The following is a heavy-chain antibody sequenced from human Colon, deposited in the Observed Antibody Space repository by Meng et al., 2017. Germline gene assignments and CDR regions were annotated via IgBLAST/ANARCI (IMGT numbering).Heavy chain of an antibody. D-gene: IGHD6-19*01. V-gene: IGHV4-59*01. CDR2: IYYIGRT. Sequence: QVQLQESGPGLVKPSETLSLTCTVSGGSIGSYYWNWIRQSPGKGLEWIGYIYYIGRTNYNPSLKSRVTISLDTSKNQVSLKLNSVTAADAAMYYCARDGEQWLAFDYWGQGTLVTVSS. J-gene: IGHJ4*02. CDR3: ARDGEQWLAFDY. CDR1: GGSIGSYY.